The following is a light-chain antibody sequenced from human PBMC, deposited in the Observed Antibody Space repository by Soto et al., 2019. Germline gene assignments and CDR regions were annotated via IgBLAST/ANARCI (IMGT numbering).Light chain of an antibody. CDR3: QQSYNAPRT. CDR2: TAS. V-gene: IGKV1-39*01. J-gene: IGKJ1*01. Sequence: DIQLTQSPSSLSASIGDRVTITCRANQSITSSLNWYQQKPGKAPNLLIYTASNLQSGVPSRFGGRGSGTDFTLTISSLQPEDFGTYYCQQSYNAPRTFGQGTKVEIK. CDR1: QSITSS.